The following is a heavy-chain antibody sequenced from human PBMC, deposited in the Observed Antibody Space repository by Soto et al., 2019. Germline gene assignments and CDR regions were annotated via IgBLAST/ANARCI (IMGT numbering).Heavy chain of an antibody. D-gene: IGHD6-6*01. Sequence: GESLKISCKGSGYSFTSYWIGWVRQMPGKGLEWMGIIYPGDSDTRYSPSFQGQVTISADKSISTAYLQWSSLKASDTAMYYCARAMGYSSSSGYYYYGMDVWGQGTTVTVSS. CDR1: GYSFTSYW. CDR2: IYPGDSDT. V-gene: IGHV5-51*01. CDR3: ARAMGYSSSSGYYYYGMDV. J-gene: IGHJ6*02.